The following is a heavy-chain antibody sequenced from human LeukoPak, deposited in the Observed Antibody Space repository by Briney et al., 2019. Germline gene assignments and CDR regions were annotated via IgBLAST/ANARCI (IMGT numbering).Heavy chain of an antibody. D-gene: IGHD2-21*01. V-gene: IGHV3-15*01. CDR2: IKSKTDGGTT. CDR1: GFTFSNAL. Sequence: GGSLRLSCAASGFTFSNALMSWVRQAPGKGLEWVGRIKSKTDGGTTDYAAPVKGRFTISRDDSKNTLYLQMNSLKTEDTAVYYCTTVTAVIADFDYWGQGTLVTVSS. J-gene: IGHJ4*02. CDR3: TTVTAVIADFDY.